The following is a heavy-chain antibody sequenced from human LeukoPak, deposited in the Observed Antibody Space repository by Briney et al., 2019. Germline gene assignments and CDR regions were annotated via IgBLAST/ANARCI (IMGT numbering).Heavy chain of an antibody. Sequence: GGSLRLSCAASGFTFSSYAMSWVRQAPGKGLEWVSAISGSGGSTYYADSVKGRFTISRDNSKNTLYLQMNSLRAKDTAVYYCAKWGSSGYYKSYFDYWGQGTLVTVSS. CDR3: AKWGSSGYYKSYFDY. V-gene: IGHV3-23*01. CDR1: GFTFSSYA. D-gene: IGHD3-22*01. J-gene: IGHJ4*02. CDR2: ISGSGGST.